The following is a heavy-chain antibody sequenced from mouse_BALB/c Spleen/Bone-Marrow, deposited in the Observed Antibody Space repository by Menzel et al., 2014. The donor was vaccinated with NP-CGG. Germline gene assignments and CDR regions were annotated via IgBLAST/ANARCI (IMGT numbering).Heavy chain of an antibody. CDR1: GYTFTNYW. CDR2: INPTTGYT. J-gene: IGHJ4*01. V-gene: IGHV1-7*01. Sequence: QDQRQRTGAEPTNRGASVKMSCKSSGYTFTNYWMHWVKQRPGQGLEWIGYINPTTGYTEYNQKFKDKATLTADKSSTPAYMQLSSLASEDSAVYYCAREGSYSRSYA. D-gene: IGHD2-14*01. CDR3: AREGSYSRSYA.